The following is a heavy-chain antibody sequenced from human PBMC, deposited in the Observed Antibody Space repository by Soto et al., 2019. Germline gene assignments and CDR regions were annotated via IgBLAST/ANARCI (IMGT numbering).Heavy chain of an antibody. CDR2: MSERSGPP. V-gene: IGHV3-23*01. CDR1: GFTVTSNG. D-gene: IGHD4-17*01. CDR3: AKDQDNTDYYWIFDL. J-gene: IGHJ2*01. Sequence: GGSLRLSCGVSGFTVTSNGVSWVRQAPGKGLEWVSGMSERSGPPLYADSVKGRFTISRDNSKSTLYLEMNNLRPEDTAVYYCAKDQDNTDYYWIFDLWGRGTPVTVSS.